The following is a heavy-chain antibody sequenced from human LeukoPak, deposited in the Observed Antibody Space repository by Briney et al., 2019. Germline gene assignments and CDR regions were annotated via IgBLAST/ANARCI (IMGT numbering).Heavy chain of an antibody. V-gene: IGHV4-59*01. CDR1: GGSISTYY. Sequence: TETLSLSCTVAGGSISTYYWSWIRQPPGKGLEWIGYIYYSGSTNYNPSLKSRVTISVDTSKNQLSLNLSSVTAADTAIYYCARDPPVAVGVYFDFWGQGILVTVSS. D-gene: IGHD6-19*01. J-gene: IGHJ4*02. CDR3: ARDPPVAVGVYFDF. CDR2: IYYSGST.